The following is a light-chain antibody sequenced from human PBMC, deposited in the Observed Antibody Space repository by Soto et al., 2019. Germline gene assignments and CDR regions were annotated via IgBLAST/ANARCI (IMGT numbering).Light chain of an antibody. V-gene: IGKV4-1*01. CDR1: QSVLYSSNNKNY. Sequence: DIVMTQSPESLAVSLGERATINCKSSQSVLYSSNNKNYLAWYQQKPGQAPRLLIYGASSRATGIPDRFSGSGSGTDFTLTISRLEPEDFAVYYCQQYGSSPRITFGQGTRLEIK. J-gene: IGKJ5*01. CDR3: QQYGSSPRIT. CDR2: GAS.